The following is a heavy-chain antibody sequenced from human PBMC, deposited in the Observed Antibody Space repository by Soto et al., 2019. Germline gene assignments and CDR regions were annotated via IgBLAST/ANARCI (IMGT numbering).Heavy chain of an antibody. Sequence: ASVKVSCKASGYTFTSYYMHWVRQAPGQGLEWMGIINPSGGSTSYAQKFQGRVTMTRDASTSTVYMELSSLRSEDTAVYYCARDQGDYGMDVWGQGTTVTVSS. V-gene: IGHV1-46*01. CDR1: GYTFTSYY. CDR3: ARDQGDYGMDV. CDR2: INPSGGST. J-gene: IGHJ6*02.